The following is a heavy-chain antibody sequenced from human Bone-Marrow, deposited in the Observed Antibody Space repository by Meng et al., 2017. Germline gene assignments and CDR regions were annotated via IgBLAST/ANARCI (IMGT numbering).Heavy chain of an antibody. CDR3: AREGVYYDSSGYYPMNAFDI. CDR1: GYTFTSYY. Sequence: ASVKVSCKASGYTFTSYYMHWVRQAPGQGLEWMGIINPSGGSTSYAQKFQGRVTMTRDTSTSTVYMELSSLRSEDTAVYYCAREGVYYDSSGYYPMNAFDIWGQGTMVTVSS. D-gene: IGHD3-22*01. J-gene: IGHJ3*02. CDR2: INPSGGST. V-gene: IGHV1-46*01.